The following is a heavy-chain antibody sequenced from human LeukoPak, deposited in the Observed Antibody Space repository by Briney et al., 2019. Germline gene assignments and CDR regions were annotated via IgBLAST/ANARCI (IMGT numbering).Heavy chain of an antibody. CDR1: AFTSDVYA. CDR3: AAGIPDY. J-gene: IGHJ4*02. CDR2: ISGDGGST. V-gene: IGHV3-43*02. Sequence: GGSLRLSCAASAFTSDVYATHWDRHAPGKCLGWDSLISGDGGSTYYADSVKGRFTISRDNSKNSLYLQMNSLRTEDTALYYCAAGIPDYWGQGTLVTVSS. D-gene: IGHD3-10*01.